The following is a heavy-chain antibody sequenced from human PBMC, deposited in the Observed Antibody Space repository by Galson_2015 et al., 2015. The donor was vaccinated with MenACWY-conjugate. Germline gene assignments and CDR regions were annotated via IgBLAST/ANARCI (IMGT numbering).Heavy chain of an antibody. Sequence: SLRLSCAASGFTFSDYYMDWVRQAPGTGLEWVGRIRNKLYSYTTEYAASLKGRLTISRDDSKNSSHLQLNALKTEDTAVYFCARGGRRDNSGYTYAFAYWGQGTLVTVSS. CDR1: GFTFSDYY. D-gene: IGHD5-18*01. CDR2: IRNKLYSYTT. CDR3: ARGGRRDNSGYTYAFAY. J-gene: IGHJ4*02. V-gene: IGHV3-72*01.